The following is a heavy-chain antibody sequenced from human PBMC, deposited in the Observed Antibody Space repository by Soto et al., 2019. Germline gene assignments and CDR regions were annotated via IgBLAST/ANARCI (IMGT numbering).Heavy chain of an antibody. CDR2: ISYDGSNK. D-gene: IGHD6-13*01. J-gene: IGHJ4*02. CDR1: GFTFSSYA. V-gene: IGHV3-30-3*01. CDR3: ARPIAAAGLFDY. Sequence: GGSLRLSCAASGFTFSSYAMHWVRQAPGKGLEWVAVISYDGSNKYYADSVKGRFTISRDNSKNTLYLQMNSLRAEDTAVYYCARPIAAAGLFDYWGQGTLVTVSS.